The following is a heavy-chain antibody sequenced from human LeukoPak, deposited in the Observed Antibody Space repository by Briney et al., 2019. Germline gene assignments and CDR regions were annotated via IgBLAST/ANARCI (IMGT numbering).Heavy chain of an antibody. V-gene: IGHV3-23*01. CDR3: ASGGSGSYYNAETDY. D-gene: IGHD3-10*01. CDR1: GFTFSSYG. CDR2: ISGSGGST. J-gene: IGHJ4*02. Sequence: PGGSLRLSCAASGFTFSSYGMSWVRQAPGKGLEWVSAISGSGGSTYYADSVKGRFTISRDNSKNTLYLQMNSLRAEDTAVYYCASGGSGSYYNAETDYWGQGTLVAVSS.